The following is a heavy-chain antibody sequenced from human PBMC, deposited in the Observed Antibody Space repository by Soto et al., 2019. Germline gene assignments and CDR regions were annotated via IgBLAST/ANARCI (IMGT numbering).Heavy chain of an antibody. CDR1: GLTISGKKY. CDR3: ATWHEREHAFDV. D-gene: IGHD1-1*01. Sequence: DVQLVESGGGLIQPGESLRLSCAAFGLTISGKKYVSWVRQAPGTGLEWVTDLYDVDGSFNADSVTGRFTTSSDSSKTTVYLQMNDLRPDDTAVYYCATWHEREHAFDVWGQGTTVTISS. J-gene: IGHJ3*01. V-gene: IGHV3-53*01. CDR2: LYDVDGS.